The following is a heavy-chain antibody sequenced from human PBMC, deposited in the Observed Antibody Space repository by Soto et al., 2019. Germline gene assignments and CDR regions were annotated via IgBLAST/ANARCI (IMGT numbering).Heavy chain of an antibody. Sequence: QLVQSGAEVKKPGSSVKVSCRASGGDFNSYTISWVRQAPGQGPEWMGTIIPILDVAKNGQKFQGRVTLTADKSTSTVYMELRSLRSDDTGVYYCAQLWFGELWHGMDVWGQGTTVTVSS. CDR2: IIPILDVA. V-gene: IGHV1-69*02. D-gene: IGHD3-10*01. CDR3: AQLWFGELWHGMDV. J-gene: IGHJ6*02. CDR1: GGDFNSYT.